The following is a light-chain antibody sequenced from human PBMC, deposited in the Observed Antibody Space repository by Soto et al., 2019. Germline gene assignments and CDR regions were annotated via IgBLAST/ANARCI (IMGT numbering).Light chain of an antibody. Sequence: DNQMTQSPSSVSASVGDRVTITCRASQDISSWLAWFQQKPGEAPSLLIYAASSLHSGVPSRFSGSGSGTDFTLTISSLQPEDFATYYCQQGNSFPLTFGGGTKVEI. CDR3: QQGNSFPLT. V-gene: IGKV1-12*01. CDR1: QDISSW. CDR2: AAS. J-gene: IGKJ4*01.